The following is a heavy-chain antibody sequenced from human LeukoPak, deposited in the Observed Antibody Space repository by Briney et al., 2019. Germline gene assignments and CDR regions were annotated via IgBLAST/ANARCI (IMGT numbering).Heavy chain of an antibody. J-gene: IGHJ4*02. V-gene: IGHV2-70*11. CDR1: GFSLSTSGVG. CDR3: ARISTLGSGRYYFDY. Sequence: SGPTLVNPTQTLTLTCTFSGFSLSTSGVGVGWIRQPPGKALEWLARIDWDDDKYYSTSLKTRLTISKDTSKNQVVLTMTNMDPVDTATYYCARISTLGSGRYYFDYWGQGTLVTVPS. CDR2: IDWDDDK. D-gene: IGHD6-19*01.